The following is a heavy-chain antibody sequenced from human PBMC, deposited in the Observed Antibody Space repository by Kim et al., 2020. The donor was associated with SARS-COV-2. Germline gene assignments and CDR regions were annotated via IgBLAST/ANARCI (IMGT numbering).Heavy chain of an antibody. CDR1: EFSSTSVA. CDR3: AKGWRNGCDYY. D-gene: IGHD6-19*01. Sequence: GGSLRLSCAASEFSSTSVAMRWFRQAPGKGLEWVSTITTSGGNTYYADSVKGRSAISIDNSKNIQYLQMYNLGAEDTAVYYCAKGWRNGCDYY. V-gene: IGHV3-23*01. CDR2: ITTSGGNT. J-gene: IGHJ6*01.